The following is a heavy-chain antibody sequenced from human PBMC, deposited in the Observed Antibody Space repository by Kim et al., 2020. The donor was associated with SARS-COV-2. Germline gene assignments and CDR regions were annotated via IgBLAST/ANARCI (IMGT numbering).Heavy chain of an antibody. Sequence: GGSLRLSCAASGFTFSSYEMNWVRQAPGKGLEWVSYISSSGSTIYYADSVKGRFTISRDNAKNSLYLQMNSLRAEDTAVYYCARVRVQLWLRHLPHCDYWRQGTLVTVSS. J-gene: IGHJ4*02. D-gene: IGHD5-18*01. V-gene: IGHV3-48*03. CDR3: ARVRVQLWLRHLPHCDY. CDR1: GFTFSSYE. CDR2: ISSSGSTI.